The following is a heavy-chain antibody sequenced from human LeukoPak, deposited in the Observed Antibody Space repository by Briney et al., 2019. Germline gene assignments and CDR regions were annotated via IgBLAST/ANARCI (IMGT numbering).Heavy chain of an antibody. CDR1: GFTFSSYA. D-gene: IGHD3-22*01. J-gene: IGHJ4*02. CDR2: ISYDGSNK. V-gene: IGHV3-30*14. Sequence: GRSLRLSCAASGFTFSSYAMHWVRQAPGKGLEWVAVISYDGSNKYYADSVKGRFTISRDNSKNTLYLQMNSLRAEDTAVYYCATLPDYYDSSGSSQPDSWGQGTLVTVSS. CDR3: ATLPDYYDSSGSSQPDS.